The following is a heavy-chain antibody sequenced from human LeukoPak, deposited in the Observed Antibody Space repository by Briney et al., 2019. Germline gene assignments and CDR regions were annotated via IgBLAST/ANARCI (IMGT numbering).Heavy chain of an antibody. Sequence: PSETLSLTCSVSGYSISSGYYWGWIRQSPGKGLEWIGTIHHSESTDYNPSLKSRVTISLHPSKNQFSLKLSSVTAADTAVYYCARVSGWNPLQAAHLDYWGQGTLVSVSS. D-gene: IGHD6-19*01. J-gene: IGHJ4*02. V-gene: IGHV4-38-2*02. CDR2: IHHSEST. CDR1: GYSISSGYY. CDR3: ARVSGWNPLQAAHLDY.